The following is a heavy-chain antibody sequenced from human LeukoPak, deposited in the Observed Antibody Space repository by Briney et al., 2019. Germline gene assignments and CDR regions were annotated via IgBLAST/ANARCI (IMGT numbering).Heavy chain of an antibody. CDR3: ARHDINGWYYFDY. CDR1: GGSISSSNYY. D-gene: IGHD6-19*01. CDR2: LYYSGTT. J-gene: IGHJ4*02. V-gene: IGHV4-39*01. Sequence: PSETLSLTCTVSGGSISSSNYYWGWIRQPPGKGLEYIGSLYYSGTTYYNPSLKSRVTVSVDTSKNQFSLKLRSVTAADTAVYYCARHDINGWYYFDYWGQGTLVTVSS.